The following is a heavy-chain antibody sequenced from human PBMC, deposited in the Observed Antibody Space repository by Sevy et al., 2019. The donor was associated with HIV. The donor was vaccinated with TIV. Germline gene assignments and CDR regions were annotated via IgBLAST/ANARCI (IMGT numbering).Heavy chain of an antibody. D-gene: IGHD4-17*01. CDR2: ISNSGSST. V-gene: IGHV3-48*03. CDR1: GFTFSSYE. Sequence: GGSLRLSCAASGFTFSSYEMNWVRQAPGKGLEWVSYISNSGSSTNYSDSVKGRFTISRDNAENSLYLQMNSLRAEDTAVYYCARDLPPSATTVPHFDYWGQGTLVTVSS. J-gene: IGHJ4*02. CDR3: ARDLPPSATTVPHFDY.